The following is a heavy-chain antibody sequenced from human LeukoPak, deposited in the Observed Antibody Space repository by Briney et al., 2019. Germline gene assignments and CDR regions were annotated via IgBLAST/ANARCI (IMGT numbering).Heavy chain of an antibody. D-gene: IGHD6-19*01. CDR1: GFTFSSYA. CDR2: MSGSGGSI. J-gene: IGHJ5*02. Sequence: GGSLRLSCAASGFTFSSYAMSWLRQAAGKGVEWVSAMSGSGGSIYYADSAKDRLTIPRDNSKNSLYLQMNSLRADDTAVYYSANPRAVAGMWLDRWGQGTLVTVSS. V-gene: IGHV3-23*01. CDR3: ANPRAVAGMWLDR.